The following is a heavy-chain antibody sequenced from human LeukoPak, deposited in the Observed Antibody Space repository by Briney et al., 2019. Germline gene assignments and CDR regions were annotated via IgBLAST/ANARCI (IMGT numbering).Heavy chain of an antibody. V-gene: IGHV4-59*01. CDR3: ARGWEGNRFDP. Sequence: SETLSLTCSVSGGSISSYYWSWLRQPPGKGLEWIGYIYYSGSTNYNPSLYSRVTISVDTSKNQFSLKLSSVTAADTAVYYCARGWEGNRFDPWGQGTLVTVSS. J-gene: IGHJ5*02. CDR2: IYYSGST. D-gene: IGHD1-26*01. CDR1: GGSISSYY.